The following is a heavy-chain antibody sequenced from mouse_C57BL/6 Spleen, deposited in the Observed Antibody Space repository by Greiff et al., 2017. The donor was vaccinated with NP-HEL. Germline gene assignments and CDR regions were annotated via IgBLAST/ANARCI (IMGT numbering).Heavy chain of an antibody. Sequence: EVKLMESGGGLVKPGGSLKLSCAASGFTFSDYGMHWVRQAPEKGLEWVAYISSGSSTIYYADTVKGRFTISRNNAKNTLFLQMTSLRSEDTAMYYCAMFGYYAMDYWGQGTSVTVSS. CDR3: AMFGYYAMDY. J-gene: IGHJ4*01. V-gene: IGHV5-17*01. CDR2: ISSGSSTI. CDR1: GFTFSDYG.